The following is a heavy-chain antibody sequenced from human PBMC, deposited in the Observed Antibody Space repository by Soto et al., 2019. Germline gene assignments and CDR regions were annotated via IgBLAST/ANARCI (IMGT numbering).Heavy chain of an antibody. V-gene: IGHV3-7*01. CDR2: IKGDGSEK. J-gene: IGHJ4*02. CDR3: ARDSETNGYSYDYFDY. Sequence: GGSLRLSCAASGFTFSSFSMNWIRQAPGKGLEWVANIKGDGSEKYYVDSVKGRFTISRDSSKNTLYLQMNSLRTEDSAVYYCARDSETNGYSYDYFDYWGQGTLVTVSS. CDR1: GFTFSSFS. D-gene: IGHD5-18*01.